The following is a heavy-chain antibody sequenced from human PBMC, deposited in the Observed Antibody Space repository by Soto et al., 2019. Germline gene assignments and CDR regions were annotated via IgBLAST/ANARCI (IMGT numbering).Heavy chain of an antibody. CDR1: GGSISSRTFW. CDR2: MYYSGSS. D-gene: IGHD6-19*01. Sequence: SETLSLTCSVSGGSISSRTFWWAWIRQPPGKGLEWIGDMYYSGSSYSSPSLKSRVTISVDRSKNQFSLKLSSVTAADTAVYYCARDREQWLVLPYYWGQGTLVTVSS. V-gene: IGHV4-39*07. CDR3: ARDREQWLVLPYY. J-gene: IGHJ4*02.